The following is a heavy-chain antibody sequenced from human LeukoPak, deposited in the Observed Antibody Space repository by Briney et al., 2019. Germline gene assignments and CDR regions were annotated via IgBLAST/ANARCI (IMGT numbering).Heavy chain of an antibody. V-gene: IGHV2-70*17. CDR3: ARGRFYFDY. CDR1: GFSLTTSGMC. D-gene: IGHD3-16*01. Sequence: SGPALVKPTKTLTLTCTFSGFSLTTSGMCVSWIRQPPGKALEWLARIDWDDDKFYSTSLKTRLTISKDTSKNQVVLTMTNMDPVDTAKYYCARGRFYFDYWGQGTLVTVSS. J-gene: IGHJ4*02. CDR2: IDWDDDK.